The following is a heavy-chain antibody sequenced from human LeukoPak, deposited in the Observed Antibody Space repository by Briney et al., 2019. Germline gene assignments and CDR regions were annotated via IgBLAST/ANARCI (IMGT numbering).Heavy chain of an antibody. CDR2: IIPIFGTT. CDR1: GGTFSDYS. CDR3: ASGYCSTTSCYVNPYFDY. J-gene: IGHJ4*02. V-gene: IGHV1-69*05. Sequence: SVKVSCKASGGTFSDYSINWVRQAPGQGLEWMGGIIPIFGTTKYAQKFQGRVKIMTDESTSTTYMELSSLRSEDTAVYYCASGYCSTTSCYVNPYFDYWGQGTLVTVSS. D-gene: IGHD2-2*03.